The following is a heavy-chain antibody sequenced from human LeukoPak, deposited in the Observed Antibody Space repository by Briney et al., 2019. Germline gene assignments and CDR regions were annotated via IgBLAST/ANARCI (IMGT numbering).Heavy chain of an antibody. Sequence: GGSLRLSCAASGFTFSTHAMSWARQAPGKGLEWVSTISGSGGSTYYADSVKGRFTISRDNSKNTLYLRMNSLRADDTAIYYCAIAATGCSTISCYWHYWGQGTLVTVSS. D-gene: IGHD2-2*01. J-gene: IGHJ4*02. V-gene: IGHV3-23*01. CDR3: AIAATGCSTISCYWHY. CDR2: ISGSGGST. CDR1: GFTFSTHA.